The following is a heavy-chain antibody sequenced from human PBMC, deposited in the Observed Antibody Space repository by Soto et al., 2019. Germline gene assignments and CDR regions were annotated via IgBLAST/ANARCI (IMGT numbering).Heavy chain of an antibody. V-gene: IGHV3-21*02. CDR3: VRDFGWYFRSGYMDV. CDR2: INEDSSYI. Sequence: EVQLVESGGGLVKPGGSLRLSCAASGFSFISYSMNWVRQAPGKGLEWVSSINEDSSYIYYAHSLRGRFTISRDNAKDSLYLQMPSLRAEDTAVYYCVRDFGWYFRSGYMDVWGDGATVTVSS. D-gene: IGHD3-3*01. J-gene: IGHJ6*03. CDR1: GFSFISYS.